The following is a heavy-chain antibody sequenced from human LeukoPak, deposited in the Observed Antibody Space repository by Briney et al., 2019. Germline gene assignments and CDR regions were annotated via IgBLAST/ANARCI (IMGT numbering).Heavy chain of an antibody. D-gene: IGHD6-13*01. CDR1: GYTFTKYW. J-gene: IGHJ4*02. V-gene: IGHV5-51*01. CDR3: ARRYSSSWDHDLRDSAGLDY. CDR2: IHPGDSHT. Sequence: GESLKISCEGSGYTFTKYWIGWVRQMPGKGLEWMGIIHPGDSHTWYSPSFQGQVTISADKSISTAYLQWSSLKASDTAMYYCARRYSSSWDHDLRDSAGLDYWGQGTLVTVSS.